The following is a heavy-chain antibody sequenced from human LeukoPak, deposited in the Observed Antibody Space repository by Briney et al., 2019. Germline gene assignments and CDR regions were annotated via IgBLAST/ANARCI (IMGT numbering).Heavy chain of an antibody. J-gene: IGHJ6*02. V-gene: IGHV3-30-3*01. CDR1: RFTFSNYA. CDR2: ISNDGSNN. D-gene: IGHD6-13*01. Sequence: GGSLRLSCAASRFTFSNYARHWDRQAPGKGLEWVAVISNDGSNNYYADSVKGRLTISRDNSKSTLYLQMNSLRAEDTAVYYCAKDGIAAAGLEDYGMDVWGQGTTVTVSS. CDR3: AKDGIAAAGLEDYGMDV.